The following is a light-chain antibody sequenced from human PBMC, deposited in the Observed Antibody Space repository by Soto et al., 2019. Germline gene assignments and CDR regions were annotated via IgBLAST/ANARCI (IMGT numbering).Light chain of an antibody. CDR3: SSYTSSSTLV. V-gene: IGLV2-14*01. CDR2: DVS. Sequence: QSALTQPASVSGSPGQSITISCTGASSDIGGYNFVSWYQQHPGKAPKLMIYDVSSRPSGVSNRFSASKSGNTASLTISGLQAEDEVDYYCSSYTSSSTLVFGGGTKVTVL. CDR1: SSDIGGYNF. J-gene: IGLJ2*01.